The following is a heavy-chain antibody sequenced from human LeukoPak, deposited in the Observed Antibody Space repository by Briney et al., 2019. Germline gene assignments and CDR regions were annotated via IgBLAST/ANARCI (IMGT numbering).Heavy chain of an antibody. CDR1: GGSVSNSNHY. J-gene: IGHJ4*02. Sequence: SETLSLICTVSGGSVSNSNHYWAWIRQTPGKGLEWIGHIYHSGSTHYSASLKSPVTISVDTSKSQFSLQLTSVTAADTARYFCARRSPDSSAYGNYFDYWGQGILVTASS. V-gene: IGHV4-39*01. CDR3: ARRSPDSSAYGNYFDY. CDR2: IYHSGST. D-gene: IGHD5-12*01.